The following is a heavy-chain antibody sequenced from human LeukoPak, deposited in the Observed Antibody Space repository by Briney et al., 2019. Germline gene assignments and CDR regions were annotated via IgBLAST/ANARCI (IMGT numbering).Heavy chain of an antibody. V-gene: IGHV4-39*07. CDR1: SGSITSSSFY. Sequence: SETLSLTCTVSSGSITSSSFYWDWIRQPPGKGLEWIGSIYYSGNTYFSPSLESRVTISLDTSKKQFSLKLSSVTAADTAVYYCCGSGWFAGPFGYWGQGALVTVSS. CDR3: CGSGWFAGPFGY. J-gene: IGHJ4*02. CDR2: IYYSGNT. D-gene: IGHD6-19*01.